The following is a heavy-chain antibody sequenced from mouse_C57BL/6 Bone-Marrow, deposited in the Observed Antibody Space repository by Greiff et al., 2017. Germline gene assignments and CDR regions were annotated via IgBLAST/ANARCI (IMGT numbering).Heavy chain of an antibody. CDR3: ARWDYDYDGAY. CDR2: IYPGDGDT. CDR1: GYAFSSSW. Sequence: ESGPELVKPGASVKISCKASGYAFSSSWMNWVKQRPGKGLEWIGRIYPGDGDTNYNGKFKGKATLTADKSSSTAYMQLSSLTSEDSAVYFCARWDYDYDGAYWGQGTLVTVSA. V-gene: IGHV1-82*01. D-gene: IGHD2-4*01. J-gene: IGHJ3*01.